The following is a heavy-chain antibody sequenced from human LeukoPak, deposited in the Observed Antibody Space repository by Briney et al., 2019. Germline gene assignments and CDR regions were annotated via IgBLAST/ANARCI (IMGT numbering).Heavy chain of an antibody. CDR2: INHSGST. V-gene: IGHV4-34*01. Sequence: SETLSLTCAVYGGSFSGYYWSWIRQPPGEGLEWIGEINHSGSTNYNPSLKSRVTISVDTSKNQFSLKLSSVTAADTAVYYCARRPAALRRMGAFDYWGQGTLVTVSS. J-gene: IGHJ4*02. D-gene: IGHD2-2*02. CDR1: GGSFSGYY. CDR3: ARRPAALRRMGAFDY.